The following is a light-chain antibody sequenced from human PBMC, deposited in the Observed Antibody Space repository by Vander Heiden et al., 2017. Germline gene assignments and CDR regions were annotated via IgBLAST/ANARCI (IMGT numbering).Light chain of an antibody. V-gene: IGLV2-14*01. CDR2: EVS. J-gene: IGLJ1*01. CDR3: SSYTSSSTKV. CDR1: SSDVGGYNY. Sequence: QSALTQPASVSGSPAQSITISCTGTSSDVGGYNYVSWYQQHPGKAPKLMIYEVSNRPSGVSNRFSGSKSGNTASLTISGLQAEDEADYYCSSYTSSSTKVFGTGTKVTVL.